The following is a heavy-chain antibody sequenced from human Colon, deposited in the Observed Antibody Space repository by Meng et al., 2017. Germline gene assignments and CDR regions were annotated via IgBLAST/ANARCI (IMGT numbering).Heavy chain of an antibody. CDR3: ARDTLAASPTTGTPLSRQYGMDV. D-gene: IGHD1-14*01. CDR1: GDSISSYY. J-gene: IGHJ6*02. CDR2: IYSFGRT. Sequence: SETLSLTCTVSGDSISSYYWSWIRQPPGKGLEWIGYIYSFGRTNYNPSLESRVTMSVDTSKNQVSLKLHSVTAADTAVYYCARDTLAASPTTGTPLSRQYGMDVWGQGTTVTVSS. V-gene: IGHV4-59*01.